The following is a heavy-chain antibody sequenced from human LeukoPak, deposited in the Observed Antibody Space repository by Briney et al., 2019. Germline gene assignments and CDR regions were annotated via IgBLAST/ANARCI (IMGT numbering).Heavy chain of an antibody. V-gene: IGHV1-69*13. J-gene: IGHJ6*04. CDR1: GGTFSSYA. Sequence: ASVKVSCKASGGTFSSYAISWVRQALGQGLEWMGGIIPIFGTANYAQKFQGRVTITADESTSTAYMELSSLRSEDTAVYYCARDRQRDYYYGMDVWGKGTTVTVSS. D-gene: IGHD6-25*01. CDR3: ARDRQRDYYYGMDV. CDR2: IIPIFGTA.